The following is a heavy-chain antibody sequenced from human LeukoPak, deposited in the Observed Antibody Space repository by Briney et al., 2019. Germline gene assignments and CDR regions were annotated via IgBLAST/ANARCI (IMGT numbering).Heavy chain of an antibody. J-gene: IGHJ4*02. Sequence: GGSLRLSCAASGFTFNSYAMSWVRQAPGKGLEWVSAISGSGGSTYYADSVKGRFTISRDNSKNTLYLQMNSLRAEDTAVYYCAKQGRPPNGGRFDYWGQGTLVTVSS. CDR3: AKQGRPPNGGRFDY. CDR2: ISGSGGST. V-gene: IGHV3-23*01. CDR1: GFTFNSYA. D-gene: IGHD4-23*01.